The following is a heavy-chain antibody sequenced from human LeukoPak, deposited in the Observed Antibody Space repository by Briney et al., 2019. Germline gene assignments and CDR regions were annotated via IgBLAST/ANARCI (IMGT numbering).Heavy chain of an antibody. V-gene: IGHV3-23*05. D-gene: IGHD4/OR15-4a*01. CDR2: IDISGDST. CDR1: GFTFSSHA. Sequence: PGGSLRLSCVVSGFTFSSHAMCWVRQAPGRGLEWVSSIDISGDSTSYADSVKGRFTISRDSSKNTLLLQMDSLRAEDSAIYYCANEIRPNDYWGQGTLVTVSS. CDR3: ANEIRPNDY. J-gene: IGHJ4*02.